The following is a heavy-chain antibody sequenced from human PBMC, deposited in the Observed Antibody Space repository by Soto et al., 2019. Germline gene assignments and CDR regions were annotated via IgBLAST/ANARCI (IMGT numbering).Heavy chain of an antibody. Sequence: ASVKVSCKASGGTFSIYAISWVRQAPGQGLEWMGWISAYNGNTNYAQKLQGRVTMTTDTSTSTAYMELRSLRSDDTAVYYCARDYYDSSGYYYVYYYYGMDVWGQGTTVTV. V-gene: IGHV1-18*01. J-gene: IGHJ6*02. D-gene: IGHD3-22*01. CDR3: ARDYYDSSGYYYVYYYYGMDV. CDR1: GGTFSIYA. CDR2: ISAYNGNT.